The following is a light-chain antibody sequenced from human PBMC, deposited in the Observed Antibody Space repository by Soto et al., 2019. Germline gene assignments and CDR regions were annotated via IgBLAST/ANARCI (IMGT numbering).Light chain of an antibody. V-gene: IGLV1-40*01. J-gene: IGLJ1*01. CDR3: QSYDGSLTAVYV. Sequence: QSVLTQPPSVSGAPGQRVTISCTGSSSNIGAGYDVHWYQQLPETAPKLLIYRNTNRPSGVPDRFSGSKSGTSASLAITGLQAEDEADYYSQSYDGSLTAVYVFGTGTKLTVL. CDR1: SSNIGAGYD. CDR2: RNT.